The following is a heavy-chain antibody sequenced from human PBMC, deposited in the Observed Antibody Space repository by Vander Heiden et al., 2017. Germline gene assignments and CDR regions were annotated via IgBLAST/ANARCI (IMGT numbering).Heavy chain of an antibody. Sequence: VQLVESGGGVVQPGRSLRLSCAASGFAFSSYGMHWVRQAPGKGLEWVAVIWYDGSNKYYADSVKGRFTISRDNSKNTLYLQMNSLRAEDTAVYYCARDGSSGWSCDYWGQGTLVTVSS. CDR2: IWYDGSNK. CDR1: GFAFSSYG. J-gene: IGHJ4*02. V-gene: IGHV3-33*01. CDR3: ARDGSSGWSCDY. D-gene: IGHD6-19*01.